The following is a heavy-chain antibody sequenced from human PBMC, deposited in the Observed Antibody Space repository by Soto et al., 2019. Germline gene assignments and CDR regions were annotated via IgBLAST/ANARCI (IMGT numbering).Heavy chain of an antibody. CDR1: GGSLTGYY. J-gene: IGHJ5*02. D-gene: IGHD5-12*01. CDR3: ARGQEGIVATP. Sequence: QVQLQQWGAGLLKPSETLFLTCTVNGGSLTGYYWSWIRQPPGKGLEWIGEVKDGGSTNYSPSLRGRVSISASASTDHFSGRMTCVTAADAAVYFCARGQEGIVATPWDQGALVTVSS. V-gene: IGHV4-34*01. CDR2: VKDGGST.